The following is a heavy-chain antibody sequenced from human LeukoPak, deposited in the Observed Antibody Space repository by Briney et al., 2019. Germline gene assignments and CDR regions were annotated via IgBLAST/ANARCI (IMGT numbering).Heavy chain of an antibody. J-gene: IGHJ5*02. Sequence: PGASLRLSCAASGFTFSSYAMSWVRQAPGKGLEWVSAISGSGGSTYYADSVKGRFTISRDNSKNTLYLQMNSLRAEDAAVYYCAKATEWLVPNWFDPWGQGTLVTVSS. CDR2: ISGSGGST. D-gene: IGHD6-19*01. V-gene: IGHV3-23*01. CDR1: GFTFSSYA. CDR3: AKATEWLVPNWFDP.